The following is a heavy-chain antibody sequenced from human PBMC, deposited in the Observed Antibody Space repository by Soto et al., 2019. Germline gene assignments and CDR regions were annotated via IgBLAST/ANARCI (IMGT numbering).Heavy chain of an antibody. Sequence: SETLSLTCTVSGGSISSYYWSWIRQPPGKGLEWIGYIYYSGSTNYNPSLKSRVTISVDTSKNQFSLKLSSVTAADTAVYYCARMQSWSGYYRIYNWFDPWGQGTLVTVSS. J-gene: IGHJ5*02. D-gene: IGHD3-3*01. CDR3: ARMQSWSGYYRIYNWFDP. CDR1: GGSISSYY. CDR2: IYYSGST. V-gene: IGHV4-59*01.